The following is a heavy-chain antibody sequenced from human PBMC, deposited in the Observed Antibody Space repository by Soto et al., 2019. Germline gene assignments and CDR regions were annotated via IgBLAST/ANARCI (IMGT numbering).Heavy chain of an antibody. CDR3: SREGSSSLY. D-gene: IGHD6-6*01. CDR2: VRATVHGGTT. CDR1: GFTFGDYA. J-gene: IGHJ4*02. Sequence: DVQLVESGGGFVKPGRSLRLSCATSGFTFGDYAVVWFRQAPGKGLEWVGFVRATVHGGTTEYAASLKDRFLISRDDSKSTAYLQMNSLKIEDTAVYYCSREGSSSLYWGQGTLVIVSS. V-gene: IGHV3-49*05.